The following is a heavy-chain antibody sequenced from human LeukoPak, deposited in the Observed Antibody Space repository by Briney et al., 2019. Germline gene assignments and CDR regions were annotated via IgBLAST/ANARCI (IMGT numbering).Heavy chain of an antibody. V-gene: IGHV3-23*01. CDR3: AKDTYYYYYMDV. J-gene: IGHJ6*03. Sequence: QPGGSLRLSCAASGFTFSSYAMSWVRQAPGKGLEWVSAISGSGGSTYYADSVKGRFTISRDNSKNTLYLQMNSLRAEDTAVYHCAKDTYYYYYMDVWGKGTTVTVSS. CDR1: GFTFSSYA. CDR2: ISGSGGST.